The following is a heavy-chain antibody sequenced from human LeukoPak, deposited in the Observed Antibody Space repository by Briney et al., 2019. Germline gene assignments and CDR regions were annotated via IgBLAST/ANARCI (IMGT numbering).Heavy chain of an antibody. CDR2: IIPIFGTA. J-gene: IGHJ4*02. CDR1: GGTFSSYA. D-gene: IGHD3-9*01. V-gene: IGHV1-69*05. Sequence: SVKVSCKASGGTFSSYAISWVRQAPGQELEWMGGIIPIFGTANYAQKFQGRVTITTDESTSTAYMELSSLRSEDTAVYYCARDGGYDILTGYYQRSYYFDYWGQGTLVTVSS. CDR3: ARDGGYDILTGYYQRSYYFDY.